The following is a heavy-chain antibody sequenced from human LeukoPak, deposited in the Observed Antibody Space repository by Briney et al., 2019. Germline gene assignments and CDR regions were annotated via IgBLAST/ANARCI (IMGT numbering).Heavy chain of an antibody. J-gene: IGHJ5*02. CDR3: AREDSNWFDP. Sequence: PGRSLRLSCAASGFTFSNYGMHWVRQAPGKGLEWVAVLSYDESIKYYAESVKGRFTISRDNSENTLYLQMNSLRPEDTAVYYCAREDSNWFDPWGQGTLVTVSS. CDR1: GFTFSNYG. V-gene: IGHV3-30*03. CDR2: LSYDESIK.